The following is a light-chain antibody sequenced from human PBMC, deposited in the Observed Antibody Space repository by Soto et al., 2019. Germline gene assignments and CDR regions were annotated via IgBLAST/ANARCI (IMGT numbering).Light chain of an antibody. V-gene: IGKV1-5*03. CDR1: QSISSW. Sequence: DLQMTQSPSTLSASVGDRVTITCRASQSISSWLAWYQQKPGKAPKLLIYKASTLESGVPSRFSGSGSGTEFTLSISCLQPDDGATYYCQQYSVYSLTFGQGTKLEIK. CDR3: QQYSVYSLT. CDR2: KAS. J-gene: IGKJ2*01.